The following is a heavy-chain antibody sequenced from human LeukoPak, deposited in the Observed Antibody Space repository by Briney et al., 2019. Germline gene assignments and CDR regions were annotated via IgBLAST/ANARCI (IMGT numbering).Heavy chain of an antibody. CDR3: ARESGYSYGPLDY. J-gene: IGHJ4*02. Sequence: GGSLRLSCAASGFTFSSYAMHWVRQAPGKGLEYVSAISSNGGSTYYANSVKGRFTISRDNSKNTLYFQMGSLRAEDMAVYYCARESGYSYGPLDYWGQGTLVTVSS. V-gene: IGHV3-64*01. D-gene: IGHD5-18*01. CDR2: ISSNGGST. CDR1: GFTFSSYA.